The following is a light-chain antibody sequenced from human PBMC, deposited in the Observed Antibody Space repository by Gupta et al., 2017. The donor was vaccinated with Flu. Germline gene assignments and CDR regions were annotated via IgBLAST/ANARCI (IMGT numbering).Light chain of an antibody. Sequence: DIQMTQSPSTLSASVGDRVTITCQASQDISNYLNWYQQKPGKAPKLLIYDASNLETGVPSRFSGSGSGTDFTFTISSLQPEDIATYYCQQYDNHPITFGHGTKVEIK. V-gene: IGKV1-33*01. CDR3: QQYDNHPIT. CDR1: QDISNY. J-gene: IGKJ3*01. CDR2: DAS.